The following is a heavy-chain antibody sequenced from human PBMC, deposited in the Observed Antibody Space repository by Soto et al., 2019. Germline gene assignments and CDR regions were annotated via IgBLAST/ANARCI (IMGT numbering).Heavy chain of an antibody. D-gene: IGHD2-21*01. CDR1: GYNFFSYG. J-gene: IGHJ4*02. Sequence: QVQLVQSGAEMKEPGASVRVSCKASGYNFFSYGFSWVRQAPGQGLEWLGWISANNGHTNSADKLQGRLTLTTDATTSTGYMGLRSLRTDDTAVYFWARDFRDSCGGASCAYFDYWGQGTLVSVSS. CDR2: ISANNGHT. V-gene: IGHV1-18*01. CDR3: ARDFRDSCGGASCAYFDY.